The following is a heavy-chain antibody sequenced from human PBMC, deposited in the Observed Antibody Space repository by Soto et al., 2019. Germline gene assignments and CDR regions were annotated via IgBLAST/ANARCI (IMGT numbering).Heavy chain of an antibody. D-gene: IGHD2-21*02. Sequence: EVQLLESGGGLAQPGGSLRLSCAASAFTFSSYAMSWVRQAPGKGLEWVSAVSGSGDSTYYADSVKGRFTISRDNSKNTLYLQTNSLSAEDTAVYYCAKGRASDCPGCTQDYWGQGTLVTVSS. V-gene: IGHV3-23*01. CDR1: AFTFSSYA. CDR3: AKGRASDCPGCTQDY. CDR2: VSGSGDST. J-gene: IGHJ4*02.